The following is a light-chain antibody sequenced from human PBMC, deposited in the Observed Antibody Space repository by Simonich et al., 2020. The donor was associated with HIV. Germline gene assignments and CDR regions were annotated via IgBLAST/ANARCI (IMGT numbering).Light chain of an antibody. V-gene: IGKV3-20*01. CDR1: QSVSITY. Sequence: EIVLTQSPGTLSSSPGERATLSCRASQSVSITYLAWYQQKPGQAPRLLIYGASSRATGIPDRFSGSGSGTDFTLTISRLEPEDFAVYYCQQYNNWPSPFTFGPGTKVDIK. CDR3: QQYNNWPSPFT. CDR2: GAS. J-gene: IGKJ3*01.